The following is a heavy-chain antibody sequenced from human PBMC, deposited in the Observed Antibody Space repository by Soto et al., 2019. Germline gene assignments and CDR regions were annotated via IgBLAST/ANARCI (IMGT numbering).Heavy chain of an antibody. V-gene: IGHV4-39*01. CDR3: ARRRTSYGMDV. J-gene: IGHJ6*02. CDR1: GGSISRNSYY. CDR2: IDSIGNT. Sequence: SETLSLTCTVSGGSISRNSYYWAWIRQPPGKGLEWIGSIDSIGNTYYTPSLKSRVTLSVDTSKNQFSLKLNSVTAADTALYFCARRRTSYGMDVLDQGTTVAVCS.